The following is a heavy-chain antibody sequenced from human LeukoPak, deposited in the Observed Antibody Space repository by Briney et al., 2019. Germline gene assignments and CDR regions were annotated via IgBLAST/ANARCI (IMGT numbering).Heavy chain of an antibody. V-gene: IGHV4-30-4*01. J-gene: IGHJ4*02. CDR1: GGSISSGDYY. D-gene: IGHD3-22*01. Sequence: SQTQPLTCTVSGGSISSGDYYWSWIRQPPGKGLEWIGYIYYSGSTYYNPSLKSRVTISVDTSKNQFSLKLSSVTAADTAVYYCARGILGSSGYYLDYWGQGTLVTVSS. CDR2: IYYSGST. CDR3: ARGILGSSGYYLDY.